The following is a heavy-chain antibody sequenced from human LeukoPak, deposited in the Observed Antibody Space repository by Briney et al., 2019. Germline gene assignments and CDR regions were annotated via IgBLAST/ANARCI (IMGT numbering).Heavy chain of an antibody. CDR2: IYPGDSDT. CDR1: GYSFTSYW. J-gene: IGHJ6*03. CDR3: ARGVSSSWYSYYYYYMDV. V-gene: IGHV5-51*01. D-gene: IGHD6-13*01. Sequence: GESLKISCKGSGYSFTSYWIGWVRQMPGKGLEWMGIIYPGDSDTRYSPSFQGQVTISADKSISTAYLQWSSLKASDTAMYYCARGVSSSWYSYYYYYMDVWGKGTTVTVSS.